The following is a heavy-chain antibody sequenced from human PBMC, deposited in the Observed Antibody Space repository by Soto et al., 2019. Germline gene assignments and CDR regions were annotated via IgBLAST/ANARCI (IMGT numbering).Heavy chain of an antibody. CDR2: ISGSGGST. CDR3: AKDITIFGTHPNAFDI. D-gene: IGHD3-3*01. J-gene: IGHJ3*02. Sequence: GGSLRLSCAASGFTFSSYAMSWVRQAPGKGLEWVSAISGSGGSTYYADSVKGRFTISRDNSKNTLYLQMNSLRAEDTAVYYCAKDITIFGTHPNAFDIWGQGTMVTVSS. V-gene: IGHV3-23*01. CDR1: GFTFSSYA.